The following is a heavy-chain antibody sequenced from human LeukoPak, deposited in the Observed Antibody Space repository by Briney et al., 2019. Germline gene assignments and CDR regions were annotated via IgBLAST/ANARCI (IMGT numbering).Heavy chain of an antibody. V-gene: IGHV3-30*04. D-gene: IGHD6-19*01. CDR3: AKDLVAGTLDY. J-gene: IGHJ4*02. CDR2: ISHDGDNE. CDR1: RFPFSGYA. Sequence: PGGSLRLSCAASRFPFSGYAMHWVRQAPGKGLEWVSVISHDGDNEDYADSVKGRFTISRDNPKDTLYLQVTSLRAEDTALYYCAKDLVAGTLDYWGQGTLVTVSS.